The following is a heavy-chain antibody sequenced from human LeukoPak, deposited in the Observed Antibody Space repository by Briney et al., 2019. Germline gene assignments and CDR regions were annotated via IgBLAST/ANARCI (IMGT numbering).Heavy chain of an antibody. V-gene: IGHV3-30*04. Sequence: GVSLRLSCAASGFTFSSYAMHWVRQAPGKGLEWVAVISYDGSRKYYADSVKGRFTISRDNSKNTLYLQMNSLRAEETAVYYCAKDLGVQWLVPYYFDYWGQGTLVTVSS. D-gene: IGHD6-19*01. CDR2: ISYDGSRK. CDR3: AKDLGVQWLVPYYFDY. J-gene: IGHJ4*02. CDR1: GFTFSSYA.